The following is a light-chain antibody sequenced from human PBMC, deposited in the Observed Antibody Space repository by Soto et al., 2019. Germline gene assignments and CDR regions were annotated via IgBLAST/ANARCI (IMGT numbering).Light chain of an antibody. CDR3: CSYAGSSTLGV. CDR2: EGS. V-gene: IGLV2-23*01. CDR1: SSDVGSYNL. Sequence: QSALTQPASVSGSPGQSITISCTGTSSDVGSYNLVSWYQQHPGKAPKLMIYEGSKRPSGVSNRFSGSKSGNTASLTISGLQAEDEADDYCCSYAGSSTLGVFGGGTKLTV. J-gene: IGLJ3*02.